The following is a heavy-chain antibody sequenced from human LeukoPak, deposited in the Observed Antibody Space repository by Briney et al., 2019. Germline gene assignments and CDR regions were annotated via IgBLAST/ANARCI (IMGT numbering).Heavy chain of an antibody. CDR3: ARGEDTAMVGSYYYYGMDV. J-gene: IGHJ6*02. Sequence: GGSLRLSCAASGFTSSSFYMEWVRQAPGKGLEWVAVISYDGSNKYYADSVKGRFTISRDNSKNTLYLQMNSLRAEDTAVYYCARGEDTAMVGSYYYYGMDVWGQGTTVTVSS. CDR2: ISYDGSNK. CDR1: GFTSSSFY. V-gene: IGHV3-30-3*01. D-gene: IGHD5-18*01.